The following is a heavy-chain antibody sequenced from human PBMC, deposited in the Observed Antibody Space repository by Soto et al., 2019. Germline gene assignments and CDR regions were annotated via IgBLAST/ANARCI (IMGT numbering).Heavy chain of an antibody. CDR1: GYTFSNYA. J-gene: IGHJ3*02. D-gene: IGHD2-8*01. Sequence: QVPLVQSGAEVKNPGASVKVSCKTSGYTFSNYAMHWVRQAPGQRLEWMGWINAGNGNTKYSHNFKGRVAITSDTSANTAYLELSSLRSEDTAVYYCARDQDVDSTMLDAFDIWGQGTMVTVSS. CDR3: ARDQDVDSTMLDAFDI. V-gene: IGHV1-3*01. CDR2: INAGNGNT.